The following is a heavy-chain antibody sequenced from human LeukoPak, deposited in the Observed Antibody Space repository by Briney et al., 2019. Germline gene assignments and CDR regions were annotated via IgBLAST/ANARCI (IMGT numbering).Heavy chain of an antibody. D-gene: IGHD4-23*01. CDR3: ARHYYGGSGAFDI. J-gene: IGHJ3*02. CDR2: IYYSGTT. V-gene: IGHV4-59*08. Sequence: SETLSLTCTVTSGSINGYFWSWIRQPPGKGLEWIGYIYYSGTTFYNPSLKSRVTMSADTSGNQFSLKLISVTAADTAVYYCARHYYGGSGAFDIWGQGTMVTVSS. CDR1: SGSINGYF.